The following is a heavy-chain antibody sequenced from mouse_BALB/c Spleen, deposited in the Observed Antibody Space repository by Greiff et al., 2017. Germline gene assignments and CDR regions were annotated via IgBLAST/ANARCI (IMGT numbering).Heavy chain of an antibody. CDR1: GFTFSSYA. CDR3: ARGMITTSYYAMDD. V-gene: IGHV5-6-5*01. J-gene: IGHJ4*01. D-gene: IGHD2-4*01. Sequence: EVKLVESGGGLVKPGGSLKLSCAASGFTFSSYAMSWVRQTPEKRLEWVASISSGGSTYYPDSVKGRFTISRDNARNILYLQMSSLRSEDTAMYYCARGMITTSYYAMDDWGQGTSVTVSS. CDR2: ISSGGST.